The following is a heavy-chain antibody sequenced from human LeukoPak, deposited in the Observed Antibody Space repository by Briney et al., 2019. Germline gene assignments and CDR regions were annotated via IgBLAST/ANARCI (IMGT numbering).Heavy chain of an antibody. CDR3: ARAMDTPMVNGGDY. CDR1: GGTFSSYA. D-gene: IGHD5-18*01. J-gene: IGHJ4*02. CDR2: IIPIFGIA. Sequence: SVKVSCKASGGTFSSYAISWVRQAPGQGLEWMGRIIPIFGIANYAQKFQGRVTITADKSTSTAYMELSSLRSEDTAVYYCARAMDTPMVNGGDYWGQGTLVTVSS. V-gene: IGHV1-69*04.